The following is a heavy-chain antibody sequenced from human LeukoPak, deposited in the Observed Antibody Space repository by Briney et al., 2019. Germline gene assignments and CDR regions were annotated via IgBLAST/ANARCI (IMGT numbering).Heavy chain of an antibody. D-gene: IGHD3-22*01. CDR2: ISGSGGST. CDR3: AKDLDYYXXSXYYY. CDR1: GFTFSSYA. V-gene: IGHV3-23*01. Sequence: GGSLRLSCAASGFTFSSYAMSWVRQAPGKGLEWVSAISGSGGSTYYADSVKGRFTISRDNSKNTLYLQMNSLRAEDTAVYYCAKDLDYYXXSXYYYWGQGTLVTVS. J-gene: IGHJ4*02.